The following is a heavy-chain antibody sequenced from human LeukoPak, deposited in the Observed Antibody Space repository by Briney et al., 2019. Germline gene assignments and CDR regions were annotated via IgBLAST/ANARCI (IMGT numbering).Heavy chain of an antibody. Sequence: PGRSLRLSCTASGFTFSIYWMNWVRQAPGKGLEWVSHIQQDGGEKYYADSVKGRFTISRDNAKNSLFLQMNSLRAEDTAVYYCARDANYGDYDPVIYYMDVWGKGTTVTVSS. CDR1: GFTFSIYW. CDR3: ARDANYGDYDPVIYYMDV. CDR2: IQQDGGEK. V-gene: IGHV3-7*01. J-gene: IGHJ6*03. D-gene: IGHD4-17*01.